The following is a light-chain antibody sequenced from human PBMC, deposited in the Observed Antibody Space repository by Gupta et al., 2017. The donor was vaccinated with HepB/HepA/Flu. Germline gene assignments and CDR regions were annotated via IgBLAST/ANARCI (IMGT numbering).Light chain of an antibody. Sequence: SSLPQPPSASGSPGQSVPISCTGTSSDVGDYNYVSWYQHHPGKAPTHIIYEVNKRPSGVPDRFSGSKSGNTASLTVAGLQTEDEADYYCSSYAGSDNLGVFGGGTKLTVL. CDR3: SSYAGSDNLGV. J-gene: IGLJ3*02. CDR1: SSDVGDYNY. V-gene: IGLV2-8*01. CDR2: EVN.